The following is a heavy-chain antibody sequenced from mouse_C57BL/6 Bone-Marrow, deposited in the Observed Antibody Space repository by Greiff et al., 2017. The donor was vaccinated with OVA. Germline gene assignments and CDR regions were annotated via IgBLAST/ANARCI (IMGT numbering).Heavy chain of an antibody. CDR3: ARKAYYGSSYGYFDV. CDR1: GFTFSDYG. Sequence: EVKLVESGGGLVKPGGSLKLSCAASGFTFSDYGMHWVRQAPEKGLEWVAYISSGSSTIYYADTVKGRFTISRDNATNTLFLQMTSLRSEDTAMYYCARKAYYGSSYGYFDVWGTGTTVTVSS. J-gene: IGHJ1*03. V-gene: IGHV5-17*01. CDR2: ISSGSSTI. D-gene: IGHD1-1*01.